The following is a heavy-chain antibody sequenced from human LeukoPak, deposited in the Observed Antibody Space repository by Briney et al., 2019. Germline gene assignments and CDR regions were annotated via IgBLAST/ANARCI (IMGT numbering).Heavy chain of an antibody. CDR3: GLVTSGNWWFDP. Sequence: ASVKVSCKASGYIFTDYYMHWVRQAPGQELGWMGRINPNSGGTNYAQKFQGRVTMTRDTSISTAYMELSSLRSDDTAVYYCGLVTSGNWWFDPWGQGTLVTVSS. D-gene: IGHD2-21*02. V-gene: IGHV1/OR15-1*04. J-gene: IGHJ5*02. CDR2: INPNSGGT. CDR1: GYIFTDYY.